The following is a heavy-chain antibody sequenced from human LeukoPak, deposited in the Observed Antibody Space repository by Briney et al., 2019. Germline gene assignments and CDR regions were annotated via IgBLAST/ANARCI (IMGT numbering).Heavy chain of an antibody. V-gene: IGHV3-49*03. D-gene: IGHD3-10*01. J-gene: IGHJ4*02. Sequence: PGGSLRLSCIASGFTFGVDGMSWLRQASGKGLEWVAFIRSKSYGGTSEYAASVRGRFTVSRDDSKSIAYLQMESLKTEDTAVYYCSRDFWRFGLDFWGQGTPVTVSS. CDR2: IRSKSYGGTS. CDR1: GFTFGVDG. CDR3: SRDFWRFGLDF.